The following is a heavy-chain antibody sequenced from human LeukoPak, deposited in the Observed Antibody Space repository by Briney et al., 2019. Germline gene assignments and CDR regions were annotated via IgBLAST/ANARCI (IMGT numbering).Heavy chain of an antibody. V-gene: IGHV3-64D*09. CDR2: ISSYGGST. Sequence: GGSLRLSCAASGFTFSNYAMTWVRQAPGKGLEYVSAISSYGGSTYYADSVKGRFTISRDNSKNTLYLQMSSLRAEDTAVYYCVKDRGLRFLEWLLLNWGQGTLVTVSS. CDR3: VKDRGLRFLEWLLLN. J-gene: IGHJ4*02. CDR1: GFTFSNYA. D-gene: IGHD3-3*01.